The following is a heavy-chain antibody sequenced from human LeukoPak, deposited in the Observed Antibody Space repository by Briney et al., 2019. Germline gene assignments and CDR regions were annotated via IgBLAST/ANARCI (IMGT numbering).Heavy chain of an antibody. CDR1: GGSISSSSYY. J-gene: IGHJ4*02. D-gene: IGHD2/OR15-2a*01. CDR3: ARAGRSLFRY. Sequence: KSSETLSLTCTVSGGSISSSSYYWGWIRQPPGKGLEWIGSIYYSGSTYYNPSLTSRVTISVDTSKNQFSLKLSSVTAADTAVYYCARAGRSLFRYWGQGTLVTVSS. CDR2: IYYSGST. V-gene: IGHV4-39*01.